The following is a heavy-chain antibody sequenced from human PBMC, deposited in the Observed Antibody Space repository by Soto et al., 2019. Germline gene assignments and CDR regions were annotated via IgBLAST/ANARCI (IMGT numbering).Heavy chain of an antibody. V-gene: IGHV3-33*01. CDR2: IWSDGSRA. D-gene: IGHD3-16*01. CDR3: AGEPKGGAYDMDV. Sequence: QVQLVESGGGVVQTGTSLRLSCAAPRLTFSFNDMHWVRQAPGKGLEWLAMIWSDGSRAFYAESVKGRLTISRDNSKNTVYLQMNSLRGEDTATYYCAGEPKGGAYDMDVWGQGTTVTVSS. CDR1: RLTFSFND. J-gene: IGHJ6*02.